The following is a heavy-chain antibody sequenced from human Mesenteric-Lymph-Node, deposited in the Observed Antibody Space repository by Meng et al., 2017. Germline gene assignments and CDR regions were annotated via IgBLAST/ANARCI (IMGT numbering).Heavy chain of an antibody. J-gene: IGHJ4*02. CDR3: ARHHHSPTFDY. Sequence: GAGLLKPSEALALTCTVSGGSIGSSSYYWAWIRQPPGEGLEWIGSVVYSGTTYYTSSLKSRVSISVDTSKNQFSLKLSSVTAADTAVYYCARHHHSPTFDYWGQGTLVTVSS. D-gene: IGHD1-14*01. V-gene: IGHV4-39*01. CDR2: VVYSGTT. CDR1: GGSIGSSSYY.